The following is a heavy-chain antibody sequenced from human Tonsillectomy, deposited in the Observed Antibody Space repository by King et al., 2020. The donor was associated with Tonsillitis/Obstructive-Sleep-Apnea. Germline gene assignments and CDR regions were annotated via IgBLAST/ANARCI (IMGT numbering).Heavy chain of an antibody. J-gene: IGHJ3*02. CDR2: PYYRSKWYN. V-gene: IGHV6-1*01. CDR1: WDSVSSNSAT. D-gene: IGHD1-26*01. CDR3: ASRSGSYSGAYDI. Sequence: VQLQQSGPRLVKPSQTLSLTCSISWDSVSSNSATWNRIRQSPSNGLEWLGRPYYRSKWYNDYKLSVKSRITINPDTSKNQFSLQLNSVTPEDTAVYYCASRSGSYSGAYDIWGQGTVVTVSS.